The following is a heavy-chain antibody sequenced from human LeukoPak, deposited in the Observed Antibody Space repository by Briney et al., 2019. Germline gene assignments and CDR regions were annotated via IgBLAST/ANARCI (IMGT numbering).Heavy chain of an antibody. CDR3: VRLFYYDSRGPPS. CDR2: IYYSGST. J-gene: IGHJ5*02. V-gene: IGHV4-39*01. D-gene: IGHD3-22*01. Sequence: SSETLSLTXNVLGGSIRSSNYYWGWIRQPPGKGLEWIGSIYYSGSTYYNPSLKGRGTMSVDTSNNQFSLKLTSATATDTAVYYCVRLFYYDSRGPPSWGQGTLVTVSS. CDR1: GGSIRSSNYY.